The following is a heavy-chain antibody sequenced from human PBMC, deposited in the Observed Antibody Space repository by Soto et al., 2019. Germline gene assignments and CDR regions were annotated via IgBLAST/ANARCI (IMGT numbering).Heavy chain of an antibody. Sequence: GESLKISCKVSGYTFTNSWIGWVRQTSGNGLECMGIIQPAYSDTRYCPSFQGQVTISADKSLSTAYLQWSILKASDTAMYFCERGYTSDGGYYFDYWGQGTRVTFGS. V-gene: IGHV5-51*01. J-gene: IGHJ4*02. D-gene: IGHD6-19*01. CDR1: GYTFTNSW. CDR3: ERGYTSDGGYYFDY. CDR2: IQPAYSDT.